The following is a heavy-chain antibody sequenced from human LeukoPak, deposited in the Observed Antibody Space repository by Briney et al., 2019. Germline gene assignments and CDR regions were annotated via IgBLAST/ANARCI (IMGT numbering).Heavy chain of an antibody. J-gene: IGHJ4*02. V-gene: IGHV1-18*01. Sequence: ASVKVSCKGSGYTFSSYGISWVRQAPGQGLEWMGWISPYNGNTKHAQKAQGRVTMTADTSTSTAFMELRSLRSDDTAVYYCAMCSGGNYYYFDYWGQGTLVTVSS. CDR3: AMCSGGNYYYFDY. CDR2: ISPYNGNT. CDR1: GYTFSSYG. D-gene: IGHD2-15*01.